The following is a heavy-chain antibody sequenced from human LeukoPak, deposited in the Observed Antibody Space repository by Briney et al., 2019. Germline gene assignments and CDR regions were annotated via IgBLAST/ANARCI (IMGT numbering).Heavy chain of an antibody. Sequence: SETLSLICTVSGDSISGSSYYWGWIRQPPGKGLEWIGNVYYSGTTYYSPSLKSRVTISVDTSKNQFSLKLSSVTAADTAVYYCARQDTITTPGIDCWGQGTPVTVSS. CDR2: VYYSGTT. CDR1: GDSISGSSYY. V-gene: IGHV4-39*01. D-gene: IGHD3-3*01. CDR3: ARQDTITTPGIDC. J-gene: IGHJ4*02.